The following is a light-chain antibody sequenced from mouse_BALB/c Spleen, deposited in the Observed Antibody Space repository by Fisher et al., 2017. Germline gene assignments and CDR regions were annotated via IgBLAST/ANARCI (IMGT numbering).Light chain of an antibody. CDR2: YTS. CDR3: QQRSSYPLT. Sequence: IVLTQSPAILSASPGEKVTMTCRASSSVSYMHWYQQKPGSSPRLLIYYTSNLAPGVPARFSGSGSGTSYSLTISRVEAEDAATYYCQQRSSYPLTFGAGTKLELK. J-gene: IGKJ5*01. CDR1: SSVSY. V-gene: IGKV4-72*01.